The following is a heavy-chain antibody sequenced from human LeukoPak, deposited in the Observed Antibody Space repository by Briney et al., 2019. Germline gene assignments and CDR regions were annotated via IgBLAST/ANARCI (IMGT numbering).Heavy chain of an antibody. CDR2: ISGSGGST. CDR1: GFTFSSYA. J-gene: IGHJ5*02. D-gene: IGHD1-26*01. V-gene: IGHV3-23*01. CDR3: AKDVGANNH. Sequence: GGSLRLSCAASGFTFSSYAMGWVRQAPGQGLEWVSVISGSGGSTHYADSVKGRFTISRDNFKNTLYLKMNSLRAEDTAVYYCAKDVGANNHWGQGTLVTVSS.